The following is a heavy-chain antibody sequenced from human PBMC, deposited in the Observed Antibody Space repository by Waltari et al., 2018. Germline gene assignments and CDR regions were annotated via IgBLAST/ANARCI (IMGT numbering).Heavy chain of an antibody. CDR1: GGSFSGYY. CDR2: INHSGST. D-gene: IGHD6-13*01. CDR3: ASSTFDYSSSWYNYWYFVL. Sequence: QVQLQQWGAGLLKPSETLSLTCAVYGGSFSGYYWSWIRQPPGKGLEWIGEINHSGSTTYTPSRRGRFTISVDTSKTQFSLKLSSVTAADTAVYYCASSTFDYSSSWYNYWYFVLWGRGTLVTVSS. J-gene: IGHJ2*01. V-gene: IGHV4-34*01.